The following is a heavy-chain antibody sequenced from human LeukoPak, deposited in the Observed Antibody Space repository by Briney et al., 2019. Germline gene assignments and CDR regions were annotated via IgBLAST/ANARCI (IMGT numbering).Heavy chain of an antibody. D-gene: IGHD5-24*01. CDR2: INPNSGGT. CDR3: ARDGRDGYNLVHY. CDR1: GYTFTGYY. Sequence: ASVKVSCKASGYTFTGYYMHWARQAPGQGLEWMGWINPNSGGTNYAQKFQDRVTMTRDTSISAVYMELSRLRSDDTAVYYCARDGRDGYNLVHYWGQGTLVTVSS. J-gene: IGHJ4*02. V-gene: IGHV1-2*02.